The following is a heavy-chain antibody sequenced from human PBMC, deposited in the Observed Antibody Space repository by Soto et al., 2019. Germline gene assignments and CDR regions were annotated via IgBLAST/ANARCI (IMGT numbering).Heavy chain of an antibody. CDR3: ARTYYYGSGFWFDP. CDR2: IYYSGST. D-gene: IGHD3-10*01. Sequence: SETLSLTCTVSGGSISSYYWSWIRQPPGKGLEWIGYIYYSGSTNYNPSLKSRVTISVDTSKNQFSLKLSSVTAADTAVYYCARTYYYGSGFWFDPWGQGTLVTVSS. CDR1: GGSISSYY. V-gene: IGHV4-59*01. J-gene: IGHJ5*02.